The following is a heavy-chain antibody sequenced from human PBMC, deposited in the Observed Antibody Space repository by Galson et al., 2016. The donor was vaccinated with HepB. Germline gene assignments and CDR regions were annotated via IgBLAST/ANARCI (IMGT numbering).Heavy chain of an antibody. CDR2: ITDDGSNT. Sequence: SLRLSCAASGFSFSSYAMHWVRQAPGKGLEWVAVITDDGSNTYYADSVKGRFTISRDHSKSTLYLQMNSLRVEDTAVYFCAKPPSGEEDAFHIWGQGTMVTVSS. CDR1: GFSFSSYA. CDR3: AKPPSGEEDAFHI. J-gene: IGHJ3*02. D-gene: IGHD3-10*01. V-gene: IGHV3-30*04.